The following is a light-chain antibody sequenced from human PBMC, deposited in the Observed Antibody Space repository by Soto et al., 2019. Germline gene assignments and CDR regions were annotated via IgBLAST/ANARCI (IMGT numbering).Light chain of an antibody. CDR1: SSDVGGYDS. CDR3: SSLAGSNNNLV. J-gene: IGLJ3*02. Sequence: QSALTQAPSASGSPGQSVTISCTGTSSDVGGYDSVSWYQQHPGEAPKLMIYEVYKRPSGVPDRFSGSKSGNTASLTVSGLQAEDEADYYCSSLAGSNNNLVFGGGTKLTVL. V-gene: IGLV2-8*01. CDR2: EVY.